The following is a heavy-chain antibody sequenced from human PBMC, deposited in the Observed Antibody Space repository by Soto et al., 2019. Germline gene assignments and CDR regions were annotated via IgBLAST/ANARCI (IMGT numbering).Heavy chain of an antibody. J-gene: IGHJ5*02. V-gene: IGHV3-7*03. CDR1: GFTFSSYW. CDR2: IKQDGSEK. CDR3: ARRLYSSGWYFDP. D-gene: IGHD6-19*01. Sequence: GGSLRLSCAASGFTFSSYWMSWVRQAPGKGLEWVANIKQDGSEKYYVDSVKGRFTISRDNAKNSLYLQMNSLRAEETAVYYCARRLYSSGWYFDPWGQGNLVTVSS.